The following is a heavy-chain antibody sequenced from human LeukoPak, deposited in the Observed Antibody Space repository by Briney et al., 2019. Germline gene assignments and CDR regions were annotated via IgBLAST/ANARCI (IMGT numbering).Heavy chain of an antibody. Sequence: GALRLSCAASGFTFSSYSMNWVRQAPGKGLEWVSYISTSSSTIYYADSVKGRFTISRDNAKNSLYLQMNSLRAEDTAVYYCARDTDYDYVWGSSSYGMDVWGQGTTVTVSS. V-gene: IGHV3-48*04. D-gene: IGHD3-16*01. J-gene: IGHJ6*02. CDR3: ARDTDYDYVWGSSSYGMDV. CDR1: GFTFSSYS. CDR2: ISTSSSTI.